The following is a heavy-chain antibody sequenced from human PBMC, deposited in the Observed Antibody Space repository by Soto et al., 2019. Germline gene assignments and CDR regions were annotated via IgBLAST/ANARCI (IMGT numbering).Heavy chain of an antibody. CDR1: GDSVSSSSVT. CDR2: TYYRSKWYN. D-gene: IGHD2-8*01. J-gene: IGHJ5*01. Sequence: SQTLSLTCAISGDSVSSSSVTWNWIRHSPSRGLEWLGRTYYRSKWYNDYAESVKSRITINPDTSKNQFSLHLNSVTPEDTAVYYCVKLIGNSWLDFWGQGTPVTVSS. V-gene: IGHV6-1*01. CDR3: VKLIGNSWLDF.